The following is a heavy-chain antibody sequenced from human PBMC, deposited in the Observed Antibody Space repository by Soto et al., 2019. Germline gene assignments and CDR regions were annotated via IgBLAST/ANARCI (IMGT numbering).Heavy chain of an antibody. CDR2: IYYSGST. D-gene: IGHD3-3*01. J-gene: IGHJ5*02. CDR1: GGSISSYY. Sequence: SETLSLTCTVSGGSISSYYLSWIRQPPGKGLEWIGYIYYSGSTNYNPSLKSRVTMSVDTSKNQFSLRLSSVTAADTAIYYCATRITVFGLLIPPFDPWGQGTQVTVSS. V-gene: IGHV4-59*03. CDR3: ATRITVFGLLIPPFDP.